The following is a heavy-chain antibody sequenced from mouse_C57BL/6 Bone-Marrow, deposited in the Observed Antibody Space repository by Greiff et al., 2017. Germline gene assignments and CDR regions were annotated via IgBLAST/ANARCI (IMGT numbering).Heavy chain of an antibody. CDR3: AHGNYFYWYFAV. V-gene: IGHV1-72*01. CDR2: IDPNSGGT. CDR1: GYTFTSYW. D-gene: IGHD2-1*01. J-gene: IGHJ1*03. Sequence: VQLQQPGAKLVKPGASVKLSCKASGYTFTSYWMHWVKQRPGRGLEWIGRIDPNSGGTKYNEKFKSKATLTVDKPSSTAYMQLSSLTSEDSAVYYCAHGNYFYWYFAVWGTGTTVTVSS.